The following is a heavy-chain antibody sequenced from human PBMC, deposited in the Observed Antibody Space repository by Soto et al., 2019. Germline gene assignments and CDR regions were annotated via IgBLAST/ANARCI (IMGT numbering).Heavy chain of an antibody. CDR3: ASSQPHAFDI. Sequence: GGSLRLSCAASGFTFSSYEMNWVRQAPGKGLEWVSYISSSGSTIYYADSVKGRFTISRDNAKNSLYLQMNSLRAEDTAVYYCASSQPHAFDIWGQGTMVTVSS. J-gene: IGHJ3*02. D-gene: IGHD5-18*01. V-gene: IGHV3-48*03. CDR2: ISSSGSTI. CDR1: GFTFSSYE.